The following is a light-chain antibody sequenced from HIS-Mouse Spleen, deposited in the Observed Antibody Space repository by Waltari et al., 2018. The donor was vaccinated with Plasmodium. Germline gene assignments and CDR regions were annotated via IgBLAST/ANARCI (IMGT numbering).Light chain of an antibody. CDR3: YSTDSSGNHRV. CDR1: ALPKKY. Sequence: SYELTQPPSVSVSPGQTARITCSGDALPKKYAYWYQQKSGQAPVLVIYEDSKRPAGMPGRFSGSSSGTMATLTISGAQVEDEADYYGYSTDSSGNHRVFGGGTKLTVL. J-gene: IGLJ3*02. V-gene: IGLV3-10*01. CDR2: EDS.